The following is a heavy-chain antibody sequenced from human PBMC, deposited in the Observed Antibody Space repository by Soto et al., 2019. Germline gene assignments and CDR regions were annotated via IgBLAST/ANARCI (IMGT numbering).Heavy chain of an antibody. V-gene: IGHV1-8*01. Sequence: ASVKVSCKASGYTCTSYDINCVRRSTVQWLDWMGCMNPNSGNTGYAQKFQGRVTMTRNTSISTAYMELSSLRSEDTAVYYCARSRAGIAARPSDYWGQGTPVTAPQ. CDR2: MNPNSGNT. J-gene: IGHJ4*02. D-gene: IGHD6-6*01. CDR3: ARSRAGIAARPSDY. CDR1: GYTCTSYD.